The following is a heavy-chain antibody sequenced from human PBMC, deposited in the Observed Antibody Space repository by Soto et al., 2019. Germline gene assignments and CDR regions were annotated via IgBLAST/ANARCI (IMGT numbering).Heavy chain of an antibody. Sequence: QVQLVQSGAEVKKPGSSVKVSCKASGGTFSSYAISWVRQAPGQGLEWMGGIIPIFGTANYAQKFQGRVTITGDKATSKAYNEASSLRSEDTAVYYCARDDPGGKPLPALDYFDFWGQGTLVTGSS. J-gene: IGHJ4*02. CDR3: ARDDPGGKPLPALDYFDF. CDR2: IIPIFGTA. D-gene: IGHD2-2*01. CDR1: GGTFSSYA. V-gene: IGHV1-69*06.